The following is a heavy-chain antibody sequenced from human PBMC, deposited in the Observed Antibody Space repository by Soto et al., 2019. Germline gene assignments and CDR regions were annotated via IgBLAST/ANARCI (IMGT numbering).Heavy chain of an antibody. D-gene: IGHD6-19*01. CDR1: GFIFSSYD. CDR3: AKCSGTSSARVNPL. Sequence: EVQLLESGGGLVHPGGSLRLSCAASGFIFSSYDMTWVRQAPGKGLEWVSAISDSGGSTYYADSVKGRFTISRDNSKNTLYLQMNSLRAEDTAVYYCAKCSGTSSARVNPLWGRGTLVTVSS. J-gene: IGHJ2*01. CDR2: ISDSGGST. V-gene: IGHV3-23*01.